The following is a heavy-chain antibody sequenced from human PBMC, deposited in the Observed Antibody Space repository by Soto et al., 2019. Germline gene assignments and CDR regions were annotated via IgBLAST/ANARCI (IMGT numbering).Heavy chain of an antibody. CDR2: IRSKAYGGTT. V-gene: IGHV3-49*04. Sequence: PGGSLRLSCTASGFTFGDYAMSWVRQAPGKGLEWVGFIRSKAYGGTTEYAASVKGRFTISRDDSKSIAYLQMNSLRAEDTAVYYCATLNSFGSDYWGRGTLVTVSS. CDR1: GFTFGDYA. D-gene: IGHD5-18*01. CDR3: ATLNSFGSDY. J-gene: IGHJ4*02.